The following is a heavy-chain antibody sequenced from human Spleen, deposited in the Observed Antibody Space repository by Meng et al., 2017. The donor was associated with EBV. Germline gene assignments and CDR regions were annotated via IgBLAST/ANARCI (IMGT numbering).Heavy chain of an antibody. CDR3: ARLLYSGYGYPDY. J-gene: IGHJ4*02. CDR2: IYYSGST. V-gene: IGHV4-39*01. Sequence: HLHLQAYGPGRGKPPETLSLTCTVSGGSISGSSYFWCLIRQPPGKGLEWIGTIYYSGSTYYNPSLESRVTISVDTSKNQFSLKLSSVTAADTAVYYCARLLYSGYGYPDYWGQGTLVTVSS. CDR1: GGSISGSSYF. D-gene: IGHD5-12*01.